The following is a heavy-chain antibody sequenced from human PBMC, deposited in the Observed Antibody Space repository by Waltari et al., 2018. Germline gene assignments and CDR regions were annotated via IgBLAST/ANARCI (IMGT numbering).Heavy chain of an antibody. CDR1: GYSFTSYW. CDR3: ARHANYYDSSGYYPVY. V-gene: IGHV5-51*01. D-gene: IGHD3-22*01. J-gene: IGHJ4*02. CDR2: IYPGDSDT. Sequence: EVQLVQSGAEVKKPGESLKISCKGSGYSFTSYWIGWVRQMSGKGLEWMGIIYPGDSDTRYSPSFQGQVTISADKSISTAYLQWSSLKASDTAMYYCARHANYYDSSGYYPVYWGQGTLVTVSS.